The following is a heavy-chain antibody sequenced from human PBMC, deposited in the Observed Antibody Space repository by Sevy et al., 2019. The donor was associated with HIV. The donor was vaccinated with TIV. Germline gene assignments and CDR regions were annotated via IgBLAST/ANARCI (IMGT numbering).Heavy chain of an antibody. CDR1: GYTFIDYY. V-gene: IGHV1-2*06. Sequence: ASVKVSCKASGYTFIDYYIHWVRQAPGQALEWMGRINPNSGATNYAQKFQDRVTMTRDTSISTSYMELRRLRPDDTAVYYCAREDYYDASGGWVDPWGQGTLVTVSS. CDR2: INPNSGAT. CDR3: AREDYYDASGGWVDP. D-gene: IGHD3-22*01. J-gene: IGHJ5*02.